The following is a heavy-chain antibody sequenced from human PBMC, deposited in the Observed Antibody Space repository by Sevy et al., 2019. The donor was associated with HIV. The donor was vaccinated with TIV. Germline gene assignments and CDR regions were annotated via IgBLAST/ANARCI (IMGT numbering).Heavy chain of an antibody. Sequence: GGSLRLSCVASGFNFNNAWMSWVRQAPGKGLEWVAHIKSKSDGGTTDYAAPVRGRFTISRDDSKNTLYLQMNSLKTEDTAVYYCTTGGSLFQHWGQGTLVTVSS. CDR1: GFNFNNAW. D-gene: IGHD3-16*01. J-gene: IGHJ1*01. CDR3: TTGGSLFQH. V-gene: IGHV3-15*01. CDR2: IKSKSDGGTT.